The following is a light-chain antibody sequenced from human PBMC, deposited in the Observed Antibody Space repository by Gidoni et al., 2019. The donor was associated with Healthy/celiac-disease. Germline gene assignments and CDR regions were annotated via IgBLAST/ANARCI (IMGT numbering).Light chain of an antibody. V-gene: IGKV3-11*01. CDR3: QQRSNWPPYT. Sequence: EIVLTQSPATLSLSPGERATLSCRASQSVSSYLAWYQQKPGQAPRLLIYDASNRATGIPARFSGSGSGTDFTLTISSLEPEDFAVYYCQQRSNWPPYTFGQXTKLE. CDR1: QSVSSY. CDR2: DAS. J-gene: IGKJ2*01.